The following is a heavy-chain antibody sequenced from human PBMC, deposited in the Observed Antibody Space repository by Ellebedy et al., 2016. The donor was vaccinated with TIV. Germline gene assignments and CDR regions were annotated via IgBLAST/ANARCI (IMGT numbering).Heavy chain of an antibody. V-gene: IGHV3-73*01. D-gene: IGHD4-17*01. J-gene: IGHJ4*02. CDR3: TRYGDYVH. CDR2: IRSKANSYAT. CDR1: GFPFSGSA. Sequence: GESLKISCAASGFPFSGSAMHWVRQASGKGLEWVGRIRSKANSYATVYAASVKGRFTISRDDSKNTAYLQMNSLKTEDTAGDYCTRYGDYVHWGQGTLGSVSS.